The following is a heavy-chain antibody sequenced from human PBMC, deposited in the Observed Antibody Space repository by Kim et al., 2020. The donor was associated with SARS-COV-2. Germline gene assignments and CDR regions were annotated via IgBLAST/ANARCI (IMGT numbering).Heavy chain of an antibody. CDR2: VNSDGSST. Sequence: GGSLRLSCVASGFTFSSYWMHWVRQAPGKGLEWVSRVNSDGSSTCYADSVKGRFTISRDNARNTLYLQMNSLRAEDTAVYYCASLSTEYDWDKFDYWGQG. CDR3: ASLSTEYDWDKFDY. V-gene: IGHV3-74*01. CDR1: GFTFSSYW. J-gene: IGHJ4*02. D-gene: IGHD3-16*01.